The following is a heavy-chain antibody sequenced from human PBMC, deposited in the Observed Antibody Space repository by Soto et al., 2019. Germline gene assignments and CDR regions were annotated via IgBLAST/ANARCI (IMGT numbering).Heavy chain of an antibody. CDR3: AKELQRGMDV. J-gene: IGHJ6*02. CDR1: GYTFSVYN. Sequence: QVHLVQSGAEVKQPGASVKVSCKASGYTFSVYNMHWVRQAPGQGLEWMGWVHPNSGGTNYAQRFEGRVTMTRHTSINPAYMELSRLTSDDTAVYYCAKELQRGMDVWGQGTTVTVSS. D-gene: IGHD4-4*01. V-gene: IGHV1-2*02. CDR2: VHPNSGGT.